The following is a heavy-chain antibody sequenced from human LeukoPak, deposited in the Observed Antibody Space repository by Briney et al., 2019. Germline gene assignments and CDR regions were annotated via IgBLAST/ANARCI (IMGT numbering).Heavy chain of an antibody. Sequence: SVKVSCKASGGTFSSYAISWVRQAPGQGLEWMGRIIPILGIANYAQKFQGRVTITADKSTSTAYMELSSLRSEDTAVYYCARDPDYYDSSGYSNWFDPWGQGALVTVSS. CDR1: GGTFSSYA. J-gene: IGHJ5*02. V-gene: IGHV1-69*04. CDR2: IIPILGIA. CDR3: ARDPDYYDSSGYSNWFDP. D-gene: IGHD3-22*01.